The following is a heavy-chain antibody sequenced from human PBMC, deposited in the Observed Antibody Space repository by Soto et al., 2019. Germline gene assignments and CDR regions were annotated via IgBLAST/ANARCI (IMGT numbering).Heavy chain of an antibody. CDR3: ARKRGDSSHPHDAFDI. Sequence: GGSLRLSCAASGFTFSSYWMHWVRQAPGKGLVWVSRINSDGSSTSYADSVKGRFTISRDNAKNTLYLQMNSLRAEDTAVYYCARKRGDSSHPHDAFDIWGQGTMVTVSS. CDR2: INSDGSST. D-gene: IGHD6-13*01. CDR1: GFTFSSYW. J-gene: IGHJ3*02. V-gene: IGHV3-74*01.